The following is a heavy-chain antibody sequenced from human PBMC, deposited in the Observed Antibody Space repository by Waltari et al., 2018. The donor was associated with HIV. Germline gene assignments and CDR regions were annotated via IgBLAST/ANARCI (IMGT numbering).Heavy chain of an antibody. CDR3: ARSEGAQTATIFDR. D-gene: IGHD3-3*01. V-gene: IGHV4-38-2*01. J-gene: IGHJ4*02. Sequence: TLSLTCGVSGYPITSGYHWGWIRQPPGMGLEWIGSIFHSGSAYYNPPLRSRVTISVDTSKKQFSLKLNSVTAADTAVYFCARSEGAQTATIFDRWGQGTLVTVSS. CDR1: GYPITSGYH. CDR2: IFHSGSA.